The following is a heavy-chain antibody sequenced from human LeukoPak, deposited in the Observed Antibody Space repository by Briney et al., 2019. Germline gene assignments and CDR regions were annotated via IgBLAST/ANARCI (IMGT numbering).Heavy chain of an antibody. CDR1: GFTFSSYE. CDR2: ISSSGSTI. J-gene: IGHJ5*02. CDR3: AKTGDYRFDP. D-gene: IGHD4-17*01. Sequence: GGSLRLSCAASGFTFSSYEMNWVRQAPGRGLEWVSYISSSGSTIYYADSVKGRFTIFRDNSRSTLYLQMNSLRADDTAVYYCAKTGDYRFDPWGQGTLVTVSS. V-gene: IGHV3-48*03.